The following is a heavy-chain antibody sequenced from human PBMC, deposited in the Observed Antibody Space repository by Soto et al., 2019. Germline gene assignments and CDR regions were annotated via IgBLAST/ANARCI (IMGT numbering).Heavy chain of an antibody. V-gene: IGHV1-8*01. J-gene: IGHJ3*02. CDR2: MNPNSGST. CDR3: ARGQGTNCSSTSCYGAFDI. CDR1: GYTFTSYD. D-gene: IGHD2-2*01. Sequence: ASVKVSCKASGYTFTSYDINWVRQATGQGLEWMGWMNPNSGSTNYAQKFQGRVTMTRNTSISTAYMELSRLRSDDTAVYYCARGQGTNCSSTSCYGAFDIWGQGTMVTVSS.